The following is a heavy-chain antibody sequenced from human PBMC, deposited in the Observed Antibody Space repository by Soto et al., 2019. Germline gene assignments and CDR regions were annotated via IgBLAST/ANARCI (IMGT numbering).Heavy chain of an antibody. J-gene: IGHJ4*02. CDR3: ARCEQPLLDY. CDR1: GFTVSAYT. CDR2: ISSDGNNK. V-gene: IGHV3-30-3*01. Sequence: QVQLVESGGGVVQPGRSLRLSCAASGFTVSAYTMHWVRQAPGKGLEWVAVISSDGNNKYYTDSVKGRFTISRDTSSNTLYLQMKSLRAEVTALYYCARCEQPLLDYWGQGTLVTVSS.